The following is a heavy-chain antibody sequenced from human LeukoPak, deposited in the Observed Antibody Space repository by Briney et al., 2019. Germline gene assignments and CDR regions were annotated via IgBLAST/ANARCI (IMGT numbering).Heavy chain of an antibody. V-gene: IGHV4-34*01. D-gene: IGHD6-25*01. J-gene: IGHJ4*02. CDR2: INHSGST. CDR1: GGSFSGYY. Sequence: ASETLSLTCAVYGGSFSGYYWSWIRQPPGKGPEWIGEINHSGSTNYNPSLKSRVTISVDTSKNQFSLKLSSVTAADTAVYYCARRAWQRGAPFDYWGQGTLVTVSS. CDR3: ARRAWQRGAPFDY.